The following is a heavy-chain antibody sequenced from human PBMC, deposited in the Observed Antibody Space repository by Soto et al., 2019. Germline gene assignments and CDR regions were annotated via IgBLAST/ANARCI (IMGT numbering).Heavy chain of an antibody. J-gene: IGHJ5*02. CDR2: ISAYNGNT. Sequence: ASVKVSCKASGYTFTSYGISWVRQAPGQGLEWMGWISAYNGNTNYAQKLQGRVTMTTDTSTSTAYMELRSLRSDDTAVYYCARGIRAGYDFWSGYWHWFDPWGQGTLVTVSS. D-gene: IGHD3-3*01. CDR3: ARGIRAGYDFWSGYWHWFDP. CDR1: GYTFTSYG. V-gene: IGHV1-18*01.